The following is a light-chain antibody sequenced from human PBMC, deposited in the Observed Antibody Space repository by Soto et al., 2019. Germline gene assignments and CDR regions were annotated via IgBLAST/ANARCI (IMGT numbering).Light chain of an antibody. CDR3: QHYFGSLALS. V-gene: IGKV4-1*01. CDR1: QSVLNRSNNKNY. CDR2: WAS. J-gene: IGKJ4*01. Sequence: DIMMTQSPASLAVSLGARATINCKSSQSVLNRSNNKNYVAWFQQKPGQTPKLLIYWASTRESGVPDRFSGSGSGTDFTLTISGLQAEDVAVYYCQHYFGSLALSFGGGTKVDIK.